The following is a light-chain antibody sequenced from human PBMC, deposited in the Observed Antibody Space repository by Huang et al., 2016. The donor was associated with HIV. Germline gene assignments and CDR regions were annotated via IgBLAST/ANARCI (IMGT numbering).Light chain of an antibody. CDR3: QQYGGSPPGVT. Sequence: EIVLTQSPGTLFLCPGASATLSCRASQSVTTTYVAWYQQKPGQPPRLLIYNTSKRASGIPDRFSGSGSGTDFSLTIRRLEPEDFAVYYCQQYGGSPPGVTFGGGTKIEVK. CDR1: QSVTTTY. J-gene: IGKJ4*01. CDR2: NTS. V-gene: IGKV3-20*01.